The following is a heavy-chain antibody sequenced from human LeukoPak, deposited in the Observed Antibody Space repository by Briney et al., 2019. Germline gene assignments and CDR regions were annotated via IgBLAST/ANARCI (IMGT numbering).Heavy chain of an antibody. CDR3: AGGIAAADPSFDY. Sequence: ASVKVSCKASGYTFTSYDINWVRQATGQGLEWMGWMNLNSGNTGYAQKFQGRVTMTRNTSISTAYMELSSLRSEDTAVYYCAGGIAAADPSFDYWGQGTLVTVSS. J-gene: IGHJ4*02. CDR2: MNLNSGNT. CDR1: GYTFTSYD. D-gene: IGHD6-13*01. V-gene: IGHV1-8*01.